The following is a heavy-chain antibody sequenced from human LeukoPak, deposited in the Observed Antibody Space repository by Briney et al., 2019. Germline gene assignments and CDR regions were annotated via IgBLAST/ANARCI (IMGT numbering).Heavy chain of an antibody. D-gene: IGHD1-7*01. CDR2: ITGSSSAI. Sequence: GGSLRLSCAGPGIIFGSYAMSWVRQAPGKGLEWVSYITGSSSAIFYADSVKGRFTISRDNAESSLFLQMNSLGDEDTAVYYCARDLNYAFDIWGQGTLVTVSS. CDR1: GIIFGSYA. V-gene: IGHV3-48*02. CDR3: ARDLNYAFDI. J-gene: IGHJ3*02.